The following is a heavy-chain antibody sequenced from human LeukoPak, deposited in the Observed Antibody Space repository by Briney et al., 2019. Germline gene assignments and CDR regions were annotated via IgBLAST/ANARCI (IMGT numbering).Heavy chain of an antibody. CDR3: AAEHDGFDI. J-gene: IGHJ3*02. D-gene: IGHD6-13*01. CDR2: IHSGGSA. CDR1: GITVSSNY. V-gene: IGHV3-53*01. Sequence: GGSLRLSCAASGITVSSNYMSWVRQAPAKGLEWVSVIHSGGSAYYADSVKGRFTISRDSSKSTLYLQMNSLRADDTAVYYCAAEHDGFDIWGQGTMVAVSS.